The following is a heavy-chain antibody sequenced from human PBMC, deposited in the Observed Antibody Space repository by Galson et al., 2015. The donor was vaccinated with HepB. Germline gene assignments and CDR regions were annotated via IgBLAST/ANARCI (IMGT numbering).Heavy chain of an antibody. Sequence: SLRLSCAASGFTFSNAWMSWVRQAPGKGLEWVGRIKSKTDGGTTDYAAPVKGRFTISRDDSKNTLYLQMNSLKTEDTAVYYCTGSGGYSGHAFYYYYYYYMDVWGKGTTVTVSS. CDR2: IKSKTDGGTT. CDR3: TGSGGYSGHAFYYYYYYYMDV. D-gene: IGHD5-12*01. CDR1: GFTFSNAW. J-gene: IGHJ6*03. V-gene: IGHV3-15*01.